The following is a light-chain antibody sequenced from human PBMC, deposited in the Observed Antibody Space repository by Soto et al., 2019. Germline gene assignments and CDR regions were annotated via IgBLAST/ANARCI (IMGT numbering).Light chain of an antibody. J-gene: IGLJ1*01. V-gene: IGLV2-14*01. CDR2: EVS. CDR3: YSYRGYYTRV. CDR1: SSDVGGYNF. Sequence: QSVLTQPASVSGTPGQPITISCTGTSSDVGGYNFVSWYQQHPGRAPKLLIYEVSRRPSGVSNRFSGSKSGDTASLTISGLQAEDEADYYCYSYRGYYTRVFGTGTKVTV.